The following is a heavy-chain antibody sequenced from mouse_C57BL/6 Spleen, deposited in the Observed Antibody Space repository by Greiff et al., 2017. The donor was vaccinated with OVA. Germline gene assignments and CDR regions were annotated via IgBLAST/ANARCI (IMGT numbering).Heavy chain of an antibody. V-gene: IGHV1-72*01. CDR2: IDPNSGGT. J-gene: IGHJ3*01. Sequence: QVQLQQPGAELVKPGASVKLSCKASGYTFTSYWMHWVKQRPGRGLEWIGRIDPNSGGTKYNEKFKSKATLTVDKPSRTAYRLLSGLSSEDSAVYYGARSGGLRQAGFAYWGKGTLVTVSA. CDR3: ARSGGLRQAGFAY. CDR1: GYTFTSYW. D-gene: IGHD2-4*01.